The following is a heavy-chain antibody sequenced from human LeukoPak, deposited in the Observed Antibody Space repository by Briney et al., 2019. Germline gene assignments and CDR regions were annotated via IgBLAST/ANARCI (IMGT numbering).Heavy chain of an antibody. J-gene: IGHJ4*02. CDR1: GGSISIYY. D-gene: IGHD3-10*01. V-gene: IGHV4-4*07. CDR3: ARSEYRWFGEFLWYFDY. CDR2: IYTSGST. Sequence: PSETLSLTCSVSGGSISIYYWSWIRQPAGKGLEWIGRIYTSGSTNYNPSLKSRVTMSVDTSKNQFSLKLSSVTAADTAVYYCARSEYRWFGEFLWYFDYWGQGTLVTVSS.